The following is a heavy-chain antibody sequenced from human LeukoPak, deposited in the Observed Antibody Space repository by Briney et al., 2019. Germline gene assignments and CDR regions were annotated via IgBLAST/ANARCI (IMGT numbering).Heavy chain of an antibody. CDR2: IYYSGST. V-gene: IGHV4-59*01. J-gene: IGHJ5*01. CDR1: GGSIRSYY. D-gene: IGHD3-3*01. CDR3: ARGGYDFWFDS. Sequence: SETLSLTCTVSGGSIRSYYWSWIRQPPGKGLEYTGSIYYSGSTNYNPSLKSRVTISVDTSKNQFSLKLSSVTAADTAVYYCARGGYDFWFDSWGQGTRVTVSS.